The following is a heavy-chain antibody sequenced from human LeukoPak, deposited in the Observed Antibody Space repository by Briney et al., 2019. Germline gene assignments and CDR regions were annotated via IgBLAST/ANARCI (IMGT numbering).Heavy chain of an antibody. J-gene: IGHJ3*02. D-gene: IGHD6-13*01. Sequence: SQTLSLTCAISADSVSSNSAAWNWIRQSPSRGLEWLRRTYYRSKYYNDYAVSVKGRITINPDTSKNQFSLQLNSVTPEDTAVYYCARDLGSSWHDAFDIWGRGTMVTVSS. CDR1: ADSVSSNSAA. CDR2: TYYRSKYYN. V-gene: IGHV6-1*01. CDR3: ARDLGSSWHDAFDI.